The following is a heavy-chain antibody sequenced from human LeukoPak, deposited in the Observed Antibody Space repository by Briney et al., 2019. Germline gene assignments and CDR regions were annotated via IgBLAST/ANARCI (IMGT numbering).Heavy chain of an antibody. J-gene: IGHJ4*02. CDR1: GFTFSSYA. Sequence: PGGSLRLSCAASGFTFSSYAMSWVRQAPGKGLEWVSGISVSGGTTYYADSVKGRFTISRDNAKNSLYLQMNSLRAEDTAVYYCARDRYYGSGSHDYWGQGTLVTVSS. V-gene: IGHV3-23*01. CDR3: ARDRYYGSGSHDY. CDR2: ISVSGGTT. D-gene: IGHD3-10*01.